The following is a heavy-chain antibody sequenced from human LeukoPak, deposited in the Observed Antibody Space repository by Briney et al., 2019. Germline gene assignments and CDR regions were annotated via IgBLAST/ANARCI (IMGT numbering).Heavy chain of an antibody. D-gene: IGHD5-18*01. CDR2: INPSGGST. CDR3: ARGRAQLWCLDF. V-gene: IGHV1-46*01. Sequence: ASVKVSCKASGYTFTTYYMHWVRQAPGQGLEWMGIINPSGGSTTYAQKFQGRVTMTRDTSTSTVYMELSSLRSEDTAVYYCARGRAQLWCLDFWGQGTLVTVSS. CDR1: GYTFTTYY. J-gene: IGHJ4*02.